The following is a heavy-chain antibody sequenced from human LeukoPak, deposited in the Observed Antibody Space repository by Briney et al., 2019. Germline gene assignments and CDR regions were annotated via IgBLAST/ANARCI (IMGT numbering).Heavy chain of an antibody. CDR1: GGSISSSSYY. CDR3: ARSFSRWFDP. V-gene: IGHV4-39*01. D-gene: IGHD2-2*01. J-gene: IGHJ5*02. Sequence: SETLSLTCTVSGGSISSSSYYWGWIRQPPGKGLEWIGSMHHSGSTYYNPSLKSRVSISVDTSKKQFSLKLNSVTAADTAVYYCARSFSRWFDPWGQGTLVTVSS. CDR2: MHHSGST.